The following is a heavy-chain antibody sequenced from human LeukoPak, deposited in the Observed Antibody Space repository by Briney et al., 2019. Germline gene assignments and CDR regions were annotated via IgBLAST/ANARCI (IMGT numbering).Heavy chain of an antibody. CDR1: GFTFSSYA. J-gene: IGHJ4*02. D-gene: IGHD3-16*01. CDR3: AKREGGVKRYFDY. Sequence: PGGSLRLSCAASGFTFSSYAMSWVRQAPGKGLEWVSGVSGSADSTYYADSVKGRFTISRDNSKNTLYLQMNSLRAEDTAVYYCAKREGGVKRYFDYWGQGTLVTISS. CDR2: VSGSADST. V-gene: IGHV3-23*01.